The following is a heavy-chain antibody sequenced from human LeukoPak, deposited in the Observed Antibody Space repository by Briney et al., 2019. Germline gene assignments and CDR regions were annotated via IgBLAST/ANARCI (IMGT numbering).Heavy chain of an antibody. V-gene: IGHV3-30*18. D-gene: IGHD3-9*01. Sequence: PGRSLRLSCAASGFTFSSYGMHWVRQAPGKGLEWVAVISYDGSNKYYADSVKGRFTISRDNSKNTLYLQMNSLRAEDTAVYYCAKASTYYDILTGYYFYYYFDYWGQGTLVTVSS. CDR2: ISYDGSNK. J-gene: IGHJ4*02. CDR1: GFTFSSYG. CDR3: AKASTYYDILTGYYFYYYFDY.